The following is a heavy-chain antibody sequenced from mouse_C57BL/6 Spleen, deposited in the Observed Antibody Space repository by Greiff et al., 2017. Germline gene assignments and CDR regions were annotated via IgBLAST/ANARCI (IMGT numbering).Heavy chain of an antibody. CDR1: GYTFTSYW. J-gene: IGHJ4*01. D-gene: IGHD1-1*01. V-gene: IGHV1-64*01. Sequence: VQLQQPGAELVKPGASVKLSCKASGYTFTSYWMHWVKQRPGQGLEWIGMIHPDSGSTHYNEKFKSKATLTVDKSSSTAYMQLSSLTSEDSAVYYCAREDYYASSTGAMDYWGQGTSVTVSS. CDR2: IHPDSGST. CDR3: AREDYYASSTGAMDY.